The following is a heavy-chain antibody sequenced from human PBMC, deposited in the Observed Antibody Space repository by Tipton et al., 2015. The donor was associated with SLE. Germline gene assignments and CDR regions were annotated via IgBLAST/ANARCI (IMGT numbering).Heavy chain of an antibody. D-gene: IGHD7-27*01. CDR3: ARDAGGSLGMESYYYYMDV. CDR1: GGSFGGYY. J-gene: IGHJ6*03. V-gene: IGHV4-34*10. Sequence: LRLSCSIYGGSFGGYYWSWIRQPPGKGLEWIGEINHGGSTNYNPSLKSRVTMSIDTSKNQFSLNLSSVTAADTAVYYCARDAGGSLGMESYYYYMDVWGKGTTVTVSS. CDR2: INHGGST.